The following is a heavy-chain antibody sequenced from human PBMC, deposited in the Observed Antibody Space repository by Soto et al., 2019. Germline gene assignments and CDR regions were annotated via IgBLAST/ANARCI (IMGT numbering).Heavy chain of an antibody. D-gene: IGHD2-15*01. Sequence: QVQLVQSGAEVKKPGASVQVSCKASGYTFTSYGITWVRQAPGQGLEGMGWISAYNGYTNYAQKLQGRATMTTDTATSTAYMELRSLRSDDTAVYYCARASGSSSWFDPWGQGTLVTVSS. CDR2: ISAYNGYT. CDR3: ARASGSSSWFDP. V-gene: IGHV1-18*01. J-gene: IGHJ5*02. CDR1: GYTFTSYG.